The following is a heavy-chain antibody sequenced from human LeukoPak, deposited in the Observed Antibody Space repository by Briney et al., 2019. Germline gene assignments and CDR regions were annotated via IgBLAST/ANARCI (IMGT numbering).Heavy chain of an antibody. CDR1: GGSFSGYY. Sequence: SETLSLTCAVYGGSFSGYYWSWIRQPPGKGREWIGEINHSGSTNYNPSLKSRVTISVDTSKNQFSLKLSSVTAADTAVYYCARVVAVAGLYYYYYGMDVWGQGTTVTVSS. D-gene: IGHD6-19*01. CDR2: INHSGST. V-gene: IGHV4-34*01. J-gene: IGHJ6*02. CDR3: ARVVAVAGLYYYYYGMDV.